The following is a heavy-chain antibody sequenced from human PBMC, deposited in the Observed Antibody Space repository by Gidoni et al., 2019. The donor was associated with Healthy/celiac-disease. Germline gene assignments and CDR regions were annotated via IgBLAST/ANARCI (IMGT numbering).Heavy chain of an antibody. Sequence: EVQLVESRGGLVQPGGSLRLSCAASGFTFSRYAMSWVRQAPGKGLEWVSAISGSGGSTYYADSVKGRFTISRDNSKNTLYLQMNSLRAEDTAVYYCANRNAARPDAGIDYWGQGTLVTVSS. V-gene: IGHV3-23*04. CDR1: GFTFSRYA. D-gene: IGHD6-6*01. CDR3: ANRNAARPDAGIDY. CDR2: ISGSGGST. J-gene: IGHJ4*02.